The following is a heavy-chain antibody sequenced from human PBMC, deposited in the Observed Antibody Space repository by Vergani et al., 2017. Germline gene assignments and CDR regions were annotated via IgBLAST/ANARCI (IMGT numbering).Heavy chain of an antibody. CDR2: MNPKSGNS. D-gene: IGHD2-15*01. CDR1: GYTFIEYD. J-gene: IGHJ5*02. CDR3: ARAPGRRCSGGSCYSSVRWLDP. Sequence: QVPLVQSGAEVKKPGASVKVSCWASGYTFIEYDIDWVRQAAGQGLEWMGWMNPKSGNSGFAQKFQGRVTMTRDTSISTAYMELNSLTSEDTAVYYCARAPGRRCSGGSCYSSVRWLDPWGQGTLVTVFS. V-gene: IGHV1-8*01.